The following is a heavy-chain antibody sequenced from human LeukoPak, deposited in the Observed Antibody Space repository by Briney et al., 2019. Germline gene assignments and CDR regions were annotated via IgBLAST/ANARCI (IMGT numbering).Heavy chain of an antibody. D-gene: IGHD3-3*01. Sequence: SETLSLTCTVSDGSISSYFWSWIRQPPGKGLEWIGHIYYSGSTNYNPSLKSRVTISVDTSKNQFSLKLSSVTAADTAVYYCARRSGFWSGYYVFDYWGQGTLVTVSS. CDR1: DGSISSYF. J-gene: IGHJ4*02. CDR3: ARRSGFWSGYYVFDY. V-gene: IGHV4-59*08. CDR2: IYYSGST.